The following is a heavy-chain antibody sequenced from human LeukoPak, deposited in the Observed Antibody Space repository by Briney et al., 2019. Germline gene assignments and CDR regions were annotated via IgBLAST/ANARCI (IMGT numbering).Heavy chain of an antibody. V-gene: IGHV4-4*07. CDR1: GGSISSYY. Sequence: SETLSLTCTVSGGSISSYYWSWVRQPAGKGLEWIGHIYASGVTKSNPSLKSRVTMSIDTSTNQFSLKVSSVTAADSAVYYCAREGATPASYYYAMDVWGLGITVTVSS. J-gene: IGHJ6*02. CDR2: IYASGVT. CDR3: AREGATPASYYYAMDV. D-gene: IGHD4/OR15-4a*01.